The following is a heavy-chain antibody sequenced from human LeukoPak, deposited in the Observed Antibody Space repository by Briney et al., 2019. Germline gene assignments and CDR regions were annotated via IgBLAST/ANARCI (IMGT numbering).Heavy chain of an antibody. CDR3: ARVGYGDYFDY. V-gene: IGHV3-30-3*01. CDR1: GFTFSSYA. CDR2: ISYDGSNK. D-gene: IGHD4-17*01. Sequence: ARSLRLSCAASGFTFSSYAMHWVRQAPGKGLEWVAVISYDGSNKYYADSVKGRFTIPRDTSKSTLYLQMNSLRAEDTAVYYCARVGYGDYFDYWGQGTLVTVSS. J-gene: IGHJ4*02.